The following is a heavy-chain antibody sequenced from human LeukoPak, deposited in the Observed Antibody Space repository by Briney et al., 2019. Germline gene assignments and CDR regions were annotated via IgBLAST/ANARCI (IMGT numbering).Heavy chain of an antibody. J-gene: IGHJ4*02. V-gene: IGHV3-30*02. CDR1: GFTFSSYG. CDR3: ARKVIDFWSGYYVDY. D-gene: IGHD3-3*01. CDR2: IRYDGSNK. Sequence: PGGSLRLSCAASGFTFSSYGMHWVRQAPGKGLEWVAFIRYDGSNKYYADSVKGRFTISRDNSKNTLYLQMNSLRAEDTAVYYCARKVIDFWSGYYVDYWGQGTLVTVSS.